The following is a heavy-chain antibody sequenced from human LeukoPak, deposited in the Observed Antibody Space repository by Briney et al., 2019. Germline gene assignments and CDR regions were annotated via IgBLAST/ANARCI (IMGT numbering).Heavy chain of an antibody. D-gene: IGHD3-10*01. Sequence: SETLSLTCTVSGGSISSNNYYWGWIRQPPGKGLEWLGSIYYSGGTYYNPSLKSRVTISVDTSKNQFSLKLSSVTAADTAVYYCATMARGATPHPDYWGQGTLVTVSS. V-gene: IGHV4-39*01. CDR2: IYYSGGT. J-gene: IGHJ4*02. CDR3: ATMARGATPHPDY. CDR1: GGSISSNNYY.